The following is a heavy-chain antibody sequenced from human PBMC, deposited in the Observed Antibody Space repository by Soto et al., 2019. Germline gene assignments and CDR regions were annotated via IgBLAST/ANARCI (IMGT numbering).Heavy chain of an antibody. Sequence: SETLSLTCSVSGDSISNLDYFWAWIRQPPGQALEYIGYIYYSGSTNYSPSLKSRVTISVDTSKNQFSLKLSSVTAADTAVYYCARAGHIAAAGGWFDPWGQGTLVTVSS. J-gene: IGHJ5*02. V-gene: IGHV4-61*08. CDR2: IYYSGST. D-gene: IGHD6-13*01. CDR3: ARAGHIAAAGGWFDP. CDR1: GDSISNLDYF.